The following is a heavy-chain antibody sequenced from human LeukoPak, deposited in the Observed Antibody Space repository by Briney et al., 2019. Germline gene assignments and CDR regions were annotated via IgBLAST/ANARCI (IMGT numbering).Heavy chain of an antibody. J-gene: IGHJ4*02. CDR3: IRETHVGLHLEY. D-gene: IGHD3-10*02. CDR2: INTDGRVT. V-gene: IGHV3-74*01. Sequence: RGSLRLSCVDSGFTFTTYWMHRVRPVPGKGLVWVARINTDGRVTTYADSVKGRFTVSRDNAENTLYLQMNNLRPEDTAVYYCIRETHVGLHLEYWGQGTLATVSA. CDR1: GFTFTTYW.